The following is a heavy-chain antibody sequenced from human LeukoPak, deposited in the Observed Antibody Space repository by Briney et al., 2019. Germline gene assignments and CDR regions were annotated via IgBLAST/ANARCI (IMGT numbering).Heavy chain of an antibody. CDR1: GGSISSGNYY. CDR3: ASNYTSSWPDYYYMDV. V-gene: IGHV4-39*01. J-gene: IGHJ6*03. D-gene: IGHD6-13*01. Sequence: PSETLSLTCAVSGGSISSGNYYWGWIRQPPGKGLEWIGHIYYSGFTYYNPSLRSRVTISADTSKHQFSLKLSSVTAADTAVYYCASNYTSSWPDYYYMDVWGKGTTVTVSS. CDR2: IYYSGFT.